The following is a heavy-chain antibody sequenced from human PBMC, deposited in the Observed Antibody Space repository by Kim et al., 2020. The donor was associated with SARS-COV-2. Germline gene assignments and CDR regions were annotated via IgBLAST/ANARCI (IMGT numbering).Heavy chain of an antibody. V-gene: IGHV1-69*13. J-gene: IGHJ5*02. CDR2: VVPMFGTI. CDR3: AKSLPVAANWFDP. CDR1: GGTFSNSA. Sequence: SVKVSCRASGGTFSNSAINWVRQARGQGVELMGGVVPMFGTINYAQKFQGRVTLTADESTSTVYMELHSLTLDDTAVYFCAKSLPVAANWFDPWGQGTLVIVSS. D-gene: IGHD6-19*01.